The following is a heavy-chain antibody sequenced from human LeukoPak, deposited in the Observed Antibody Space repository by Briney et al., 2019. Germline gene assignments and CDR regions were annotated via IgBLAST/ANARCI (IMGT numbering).Heavy chain of an antibody. V-gene: IGHV4-34*01. CDR2: INHSGST. D-gene: IGHD3-22*01. CDR3: ATEPYYYDCSSYYFRPFDL. CDR1: GGTFSGYY. J-gene: IGHJ5*01. Sequence: SETLSLTCAVYGGTFSGYYWSWIRQPPGQGLEWIGEINHSGSTNYNPSLKSRVIISVNTSKNQFSLMRSSVSAADTAVYYCATEPYYYDCSSYYFRPFDLWGQGTLVTVSS.